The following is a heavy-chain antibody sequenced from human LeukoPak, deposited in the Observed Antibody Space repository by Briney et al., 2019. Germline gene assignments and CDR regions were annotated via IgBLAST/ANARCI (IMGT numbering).Heavy chain of an antibody. CDR2: TNSSSSTI. CDR3: ARTVYSSASCWAYDYYYYMDV. J-gene: IGHJ6*03. CDR1: GFTISSNS. D-gene: IGHD6-6*01. V-gene: IGHV3-48*02. Sequence: PAGSLSLSCAASGFTISSNSMYWVRQAQGLGLEGDSYTNSSSSTIYYADSVKGRVTISRDNAKNSLYLQMNSLRDEHTAVYYCARTVYSSASCWAYDYYYYMDVWGKGTTVTVSS.